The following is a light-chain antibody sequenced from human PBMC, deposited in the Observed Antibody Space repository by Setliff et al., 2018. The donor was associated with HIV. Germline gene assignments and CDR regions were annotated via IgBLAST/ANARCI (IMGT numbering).Light chain of an antibody. Sequence: QSVLTQAASVSGPPGQSITMSCTGTSRDVGGGSNYVSWFQQHPGKAPKLIIFDVNKRPSGVSDRFSASKSGNTASLTISGLQADDEADYYCCSFTSSNTYVFGTGTKVTVL. CDR1: SRDVGGGSNY. V-gene: IGLV2-14*03. J-gene: IGLJ1*01. CDR2: DVN. CDR3: CSFTSSNTYV.